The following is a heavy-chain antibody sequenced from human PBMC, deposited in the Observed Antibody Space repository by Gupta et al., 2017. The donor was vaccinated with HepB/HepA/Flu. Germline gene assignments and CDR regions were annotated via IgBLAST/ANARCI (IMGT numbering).Heavy chain of an antibody. J-gene: IGHJ6*03. V-gene: IGHV3-30*18. D-gene: IGHD3-10*01. CDR2: ISYDGNNN. Sequence: QVQLVESGGGVMQPGRSLRLSCAASGFTLSNYGMHGVRQAPGKGLEWVAVISYDGNNNYYAASVKCRFTISRDNSKNTLYLQMNSLRTEDTALYYCAKGGHFYYYMDVWGKGTTVTVSS. CDR1: GFTLSNYG. CDR3: AKGGHFYYYMDV.